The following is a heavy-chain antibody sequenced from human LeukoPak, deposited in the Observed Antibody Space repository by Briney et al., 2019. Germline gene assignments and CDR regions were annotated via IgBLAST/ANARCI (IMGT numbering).Heavy chain of an antibody. CDR1: GFTFSSYG. Sequence: GGSLRLSCAASGFTFSSYGMHWVRQAPGKGLEWVSSISSSSTYIYYADSVKGRFTISRDNAKNSLYLQINSLRAEDTAVYYCARGEFGVVTPAFERLFQHWGQGTLVTVSS. V-gene: IGHV3-21*01. CDR3: ARGEFGVVTPAFERLFQH. J-gene: IGHJ1*01. D-gene: IGHD3-3*01. CDR2: ISSSSTYI.